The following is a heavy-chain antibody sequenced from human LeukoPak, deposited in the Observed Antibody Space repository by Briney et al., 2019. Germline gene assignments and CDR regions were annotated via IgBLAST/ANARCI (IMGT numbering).Heavy chain of an antibody. CDR2: IIPNLGTT. D-gene: IGHD3-22*01. Sequence: VASVKVSCKASGGTSNNHAISWVRQAPGQGLEWMGRIIPNLGTTNRAQNFQDRVTLTADKSTNTAYMELTSLTSDDTAVYYCATTNDGGGYQWGDFFDFWGQGTLVTVSS. CDR1: GGTSNNHA. CDR3: ATTNDGGGYQWGDFFDF. J-gene: IGHJ4*02. V-gene: IGHV1-69*04.